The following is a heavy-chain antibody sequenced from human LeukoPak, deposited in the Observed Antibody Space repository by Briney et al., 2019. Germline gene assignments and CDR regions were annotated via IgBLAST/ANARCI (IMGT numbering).Heavy chain of an antibody. Sequence: GGSLRLSCTVSGFTVSSNSWSWVRQAPGKGLEWVSFIYSGGNTHYSDSVKGRFTISRDNSKNTLYLQMNSLRAEDTAVYYCARERHGDYRYWGQGTLVTVSS. V-gene: IGHV3-53*01. CDR2: IYSGGNT. CDR3: ARERHGDYRY. J-gene: IGHJ4*02. CDR1: GFTVSSNS. D-gene: IGHD4-17*01.